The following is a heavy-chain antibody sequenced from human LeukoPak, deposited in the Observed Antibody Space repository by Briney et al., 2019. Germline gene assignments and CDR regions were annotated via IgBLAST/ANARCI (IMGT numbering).Heavy chain of an antibody. CDR1: GFTFSSYG. CDR3: AREPDSLDP. J-gene: IGHJ5*02. Sequence: GRSLRLSCAASGFTFSSYGMHWVRQAPGKGLEWVAVIWYDGSNKYYADSVKGRFTISRDSSKNTLYLQMNSLRAEDTAVYYCAREPDSLDPWGQGTLVTVSS. CDR2: IWYDGSNK. V-gene: IGHV3-33*01.